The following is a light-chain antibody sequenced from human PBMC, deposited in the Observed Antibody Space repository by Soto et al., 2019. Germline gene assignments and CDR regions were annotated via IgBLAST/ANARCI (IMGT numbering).Light chain of an antibody. CDR3: CLYAGSSTWV. J-gene: IGLJ3*02. V-gene: IGLV2-23*02. CDR2: EVS. Sequence: QSALTQPASVSGSPGQSITISCTGTSSDVGSYNLVSWYQQHTGKAPKLMIYEVSKRPSGVSNRFSGSKSGNTASLTISGLQAEDEADYYCCLYAGSSTWVFGGGTKLTVL. CDR1: SSDVGSYNL.